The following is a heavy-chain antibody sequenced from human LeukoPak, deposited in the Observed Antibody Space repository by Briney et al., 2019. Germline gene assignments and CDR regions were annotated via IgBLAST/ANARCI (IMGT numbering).Heavy chain of an antibody. Sequence: PGGSLRLSCAASGFTFSSYGMHWVRQAPGKGLEWVAVISYDGSNKYYADSVKGRFTISRDNSKNTLYLQMNSLRAEDTAVYYCAKDRSRSLYYCYGMDVWGQGTTVTVSS. J-gene: IGHJ6*02. CDR1: GFTFSSYG. V-gene: IGHV3-30*18. CDR3: AKDRSRSLYYCYGMDV. D-gene: IGHD1-26*01. CDR2: ISYDGSNK.